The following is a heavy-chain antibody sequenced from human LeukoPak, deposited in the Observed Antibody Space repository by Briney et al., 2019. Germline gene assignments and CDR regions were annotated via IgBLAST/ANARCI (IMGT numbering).Heavy chain of an antibody. Sequence: GGSLRHSCAASGFTVSSNYMSWVRQAPGEGLAWVSVIYTSGYTYYTDSVKGRLTISRDSSKNTLFLHMNSLRAEDTAVYYCAREREYCSGGSCYPNWYFDLWGRGTLVTVSS. CDR2: IYTSGYT. V-gene: IGHV3-53*01. CDR3: AREREYCSGGSCYPNWYFDL. J-gene: IGHJ2*01. D-gene: IGHD2-15*01. CDR1: GFTVSSNY.